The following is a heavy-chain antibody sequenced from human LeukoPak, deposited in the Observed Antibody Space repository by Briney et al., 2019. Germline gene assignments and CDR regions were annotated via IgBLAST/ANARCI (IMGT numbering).Heavy chain of an antibody. CDR1: GFTFSDYY. Sequence: PGGSLRLSCAASGFTFSDYYMSWLRQAPGKGLEWVSYISSSGSTIYYADSVKGRFTISRDNAKNSLYLQMNGLRAEDTAVYYCARDFEIPLRFLEWLLPYFDYWGQGTLVTVSS. D-gene: IGHD3-3*01. CDR3: ARDFEIPLRFLEWLLPYFDY. J-gene: IGHJ4*02. V-gene: IGHV3-11*04. CDR2: ISSSGSTI.